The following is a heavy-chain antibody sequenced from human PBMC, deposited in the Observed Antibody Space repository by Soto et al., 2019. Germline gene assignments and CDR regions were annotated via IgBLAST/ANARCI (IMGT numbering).Heavy chain of an antibody. CDR3: ARARSSWYHAFDI. J-gene: IGHJ3*02. CDR1: GFTFRSYA. V-gene: IGHV3-30-3*01. D-gene: IGHD6-13*01. CDR2: ISYDGSNK. Sequence: QVQLVESGGGVVQPGRSLRLSCAASGFTFRSYAMHWVRQAPGKGLEWVAVISYDGSNKYYADSVKGRFTISRDNSKKTLYLQMNSLRTEDTAVYYCARARSSWYHAFDIWGQGTMVTVSS.